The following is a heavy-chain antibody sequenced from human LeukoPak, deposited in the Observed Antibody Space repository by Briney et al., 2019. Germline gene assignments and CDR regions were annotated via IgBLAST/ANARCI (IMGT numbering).Heavy chain of an antibody. CDR2: INHNGST. J-gene: IGHJ4*02. V-gene: IGHV4-34*01. CDR1: GGSFSDFY. CDR3: ASRHYDILTGYPSLLFDF. D-gene: IGHD3-9*01. Sequence: SETLSLTCAVYGGSFSDFYWNWIRQPPGKGLEWIGEINHNGSTNYNPPLKSRVTISVDTSKNQFSLKLSSVTAADTAVYYCASRHYDILTGYPSLLFDFWGQGGLVTVSS.